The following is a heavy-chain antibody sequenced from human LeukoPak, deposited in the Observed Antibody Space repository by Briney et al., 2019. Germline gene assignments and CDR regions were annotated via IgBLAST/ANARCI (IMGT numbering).Heavy chain of an antibody. CDR2: ISGSGGST. CDR3: AKDRLPWELRSLDY. CDR1: GFTFSSYA. D-gene: IGHD1-26*01. J-gene: IGHJ4*02. Sequence: GGSLRLSCAASGFTFSSYAMSWVRQAPGKGLEWVSAISGSGGSTYYADSVKGRFTISRDNSKNTLYLQMNSLRAEDTAVYYCAKDRLPWELRSLDYWGQGTLSPSPQ. V-gene: IGHV3-23*01.